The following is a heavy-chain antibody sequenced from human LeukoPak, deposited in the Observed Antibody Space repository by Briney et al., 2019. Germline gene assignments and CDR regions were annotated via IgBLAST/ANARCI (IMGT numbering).Heavy chain of an antibody. D-gene: IGHD3-10*01. CDR1: GFTFSSHS. Sequence: PGGSLRLSCVASGFTFSSHSMNWVRQAPGKGLEWVSSISSSSSFLYYADSVKGRVTTSRDNAKNSLYLEMNSLKAEDTAVYFCARDQQSWFSGSIDHWGQGILVTVSS. V-gene: IGHV3-21*01. CDR2: ISSSSSFL. J-gene: IGHJ4*02. CDR3: ARDQQSWFSGSIDH.